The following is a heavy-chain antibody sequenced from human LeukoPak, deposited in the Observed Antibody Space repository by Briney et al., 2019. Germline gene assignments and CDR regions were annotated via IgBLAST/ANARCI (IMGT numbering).Heavy chain of an antibody. J-gene: IGHJ4*02. CDR1: GFTFSNYA. CDR3: AKGSRSGGSYYFDY. CDR2: FTGSGGST. D-gene: IGHD2-15*01. Sequence: GESPRLSCAASGFTFSNYAVGWVSQAPGKGLEWVSTFTGSGGSTYYADSVKGRFTISRDNSKNTLYLQMNSLRAEDTAVYYCAKGSRSGGSYYFDYWGQGTLVTVSS. V-gene: IGHV3-23*01.